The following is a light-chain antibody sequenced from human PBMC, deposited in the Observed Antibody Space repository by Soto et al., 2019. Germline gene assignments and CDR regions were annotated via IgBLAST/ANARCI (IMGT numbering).Light chain of an antibody. CDR2: GAS. CDR3: QQYDNLPLT. J-gene: IGKJ3*01. CDR1: QSVSSN. Sequence: LEMTHSDGTLSVVQSESATRSCRASQSVSSNLAWYQHKPGQAPRLLTYGASTRATGVPARFSGSGSGTEFTLTINSLQSEDFAVYFCQQYDNLPLTFGPGTKVDI. V-gene: IGKV3-15*01.